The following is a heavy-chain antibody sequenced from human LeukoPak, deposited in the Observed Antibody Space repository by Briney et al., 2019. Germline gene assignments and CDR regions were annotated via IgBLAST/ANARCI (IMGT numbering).Heavy chain of an antibody. V-gene: IGHV1-24*01. Sequence: GASVNVSCKVSGYTLTELSMHWVRQAPGKGLEWMGGFDPENGETIYAQKFRGRVTMTEDTSTDTAYMELSSLRSEDTAVYYCATWEYSSGPFDYWGQGTLVTVSS. CDR3: ATWEYSSGPFDY. CDR1: GYTLTELS. CDR2: FDPENGET. D-gene: IGHD6-19*01. J-gene: IGHJ4*02.